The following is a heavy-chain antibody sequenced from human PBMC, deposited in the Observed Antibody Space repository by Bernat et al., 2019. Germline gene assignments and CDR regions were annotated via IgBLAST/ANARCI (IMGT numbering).Heavy chain of an antibody. D-gene: IGHD3-22*01. CDR1: GFTFSSYS. V-gene: IGHV3-21*01. CDR2: ISSSSSYI. Sequence: VQLVESGGGLVKPGGSLRLSCAASGFTFSSYSMNWVRQAPGKGLEWVSSISSSSSYIYYADSVKGRFTISRDNAKNSLYLQMNSLRAEDTAVYYCARDDYYDSSGYYAGYPYYYYGMDVWGQGTTVTVSS. CDR3: ARDDYYDSSGYYAGYPYYYYGMDV. J-gene: IGHJ6*02.